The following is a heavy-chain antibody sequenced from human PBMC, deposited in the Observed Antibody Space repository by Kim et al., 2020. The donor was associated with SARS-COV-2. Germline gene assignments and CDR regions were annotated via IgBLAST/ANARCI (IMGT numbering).Heavy chain of an antibody. CDR2: IIPVLGTI. J-gene: IGHJ6*02. CDR3: AGGRTRYKSGMYYYILDV. Sequence: SVKVSCKASGDTPRSFGIGWVRQAPGQGLEWMGGIIPVLGTINHVQKFQGRVTITADESTGPVYMELSSLTSEDTAVYYCAGGRTRYKSGMYYYILDVWGQGTTVTVSS. V-gene: IGHV1-69*13. D-gene: IGHD3-10*02. CDR1: GDTPRSFG.